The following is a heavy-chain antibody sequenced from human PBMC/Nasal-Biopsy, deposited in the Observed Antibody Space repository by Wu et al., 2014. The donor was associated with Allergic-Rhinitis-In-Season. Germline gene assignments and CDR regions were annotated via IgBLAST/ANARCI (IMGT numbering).Heavy chain of an antibody. CDR1: GFTFSRYG. V-gene: IGHV3-33*01. CDR2: ISYDGRNQ. CDR3: ARGRGHNYLDAFDV. J-gene: IGHJ3*01. Sequence: LRLSCAPSGFTFSRYGIHWVRQAPGKGLEWVAVISYDGRNQWYADSVKGRFSISRDNSKNTLYLQMNSLRGEDTGVYFCARGRGHNYLDAFDVWGQGTVVTVSS. D-gene: IGHD3-10*01.